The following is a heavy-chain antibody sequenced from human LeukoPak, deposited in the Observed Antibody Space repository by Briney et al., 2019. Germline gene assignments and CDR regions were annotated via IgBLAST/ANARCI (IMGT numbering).Heavy chain of an antibody. CDR3: ASVDYGGAQAFDI. V-gene: IGHV7-4-1*02. CDR2: INTNTGNP. D-gene: IGHD4-23*01. J-gene: IGHJ3*02. Sequence: ASVKVSCKASGYTFTSYAVNWVRQAPGQGLEWMGWINTNTGNPTYAQGFTGRFVFSLDTSVSTAYLQISSLKAEDTAVYYCASVDYGGAQAFDIWGQGTMVTVSS. CDR1: GYTFTSYA.